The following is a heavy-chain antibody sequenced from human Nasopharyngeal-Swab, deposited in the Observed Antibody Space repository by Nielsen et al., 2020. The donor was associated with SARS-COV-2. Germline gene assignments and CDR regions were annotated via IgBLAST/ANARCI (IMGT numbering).Heavy chain of an antibody. CDR2: INSDGSST. V-gene: IGHV3-74*01. CDR1: GFTFSSYW. CDR3: ARDQDFDWSFDY. D-gene: IGHD3-9*01. J-gene: IGHJ4*02. Sequence: GESLKISCAASGFTFSSYWMHWVRQAPGKGLVWVSRINSDGSSTSYADSAKGRFTISRDNAKNTLYLQMNSLRAEDTAVYYCARDQDFDWSFDYWGQGTLVTVSS.